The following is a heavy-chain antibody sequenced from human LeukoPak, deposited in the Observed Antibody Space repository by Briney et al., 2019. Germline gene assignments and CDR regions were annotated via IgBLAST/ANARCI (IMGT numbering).Heavy chain of an antibody. D-gene: IGHD3-10*01. CDR3: ARSRGAFDI. CDR1: GFTFSSYA. J-gene: IGHJ3*02. V-gene: IGHV3-21*05. CDR2: ISSSSSYT. Sequence: GGSLRLSCAASGFTFSSYAMHWVRQAPGKGLEWVSYISSSSSYTNYADSVKGRFTISRDNSKNTLYLQMNSLRAEDTAVYYCARSRGAFDIWGQGTMVSVSS.